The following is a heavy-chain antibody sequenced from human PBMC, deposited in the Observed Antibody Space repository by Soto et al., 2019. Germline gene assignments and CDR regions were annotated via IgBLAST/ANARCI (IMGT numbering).Heavy chain of an antibody. CDR2: ISDGGGGT. V-gene: IGHV3-23*01. CDR3: AKDGRRRDAFDV. J-gene: IGHJ3*01. Sequence: EVQLLESGGGLVQPGGSLILSCAASGFTFSDYAMSWVRQAPGKGLEWVSAISDGGGGTFYADSVKGRFTISRDNSKNVLYIQMKRRRAEDTAVYYCAKDGRRRDAFDVWGQGTMVTVSS. CDR1: GFTFSDYA.